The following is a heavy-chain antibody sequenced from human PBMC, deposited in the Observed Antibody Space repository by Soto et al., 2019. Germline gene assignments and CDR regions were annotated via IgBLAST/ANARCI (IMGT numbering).Heavy chain of an antibody. D-gene: IGHD6-6*01. CDR1: GDSVSSNSAA. Sequence: SQTLSLTCAISGDSVSSNSAAWNWIRQSPSRGLEWLGRTYYRSKWYNDYAVSVKSRITINPDTSKNQFSLQLNSVTPEDTAVYYCARVWVSSSEFDYYYYGMDVWGQGTTLTVS. J-gene: IGHJ6*02. CDR2: TYYRSKWYN. CDR3: ARVWVSSSEFDYYYYGMDV. V-gene: IGHV6-1*01.